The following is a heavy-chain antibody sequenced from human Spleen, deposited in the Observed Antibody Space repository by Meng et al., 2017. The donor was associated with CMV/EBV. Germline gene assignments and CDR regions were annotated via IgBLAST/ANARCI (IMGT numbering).Heavy chain of an antibody. CDR2: TYYRSKWHN. CDR1: GASVSSTGAA. CDR3: ARENRYYDSSGYLTFDS. J-gene: IGHJ4*02. V-gene: IGHV6-1*01. D-gene: IGHD3-22*01. Sequence: LRLSCAISGASVSSTGAAWNWIRQSPSRGLEWLGRTYYRSKWHNDYAVSVKSRITIDPDTSKNQFSLQLNFVTPEDTAVYYCARENRYYDSSGYLTFDSWGQGTLVTVSS.